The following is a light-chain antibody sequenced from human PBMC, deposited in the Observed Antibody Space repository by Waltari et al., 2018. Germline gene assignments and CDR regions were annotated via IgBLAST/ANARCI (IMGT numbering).Light chain of an antibody. CDR2: AAS. CDR1: QSVTRH. V-gene: IGKV3-20*01. CDR3: QHYVNLPVT. Sequence: DIVLTQSPATLSLSPGERATLSCRASQSVTRHLAWYQQKPGQAPRLLIYAASTRATGVPDRFSGSGSGTDFSLTISSLDPEDFVVYYCQHYVNLPVTFGQGTKVEI. J-gene: IGKJ1*01.